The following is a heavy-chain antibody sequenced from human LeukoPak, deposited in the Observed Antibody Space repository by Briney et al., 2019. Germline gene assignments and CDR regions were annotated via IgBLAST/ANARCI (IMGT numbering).Heavy chain of an antibody. CDR3: ATATGGNWGFDF. CDR2: INPSGGST. Sequence: GASVKVSCKASGYTFTSYYMHWVRQAPGQGLEWMGIINPSGGSTSYAQKFQGRVTITAVESTSTAYMELSSLRTEDTAVYYCATATGGNWGFDFWGQGILVTVSS. J-gene: IGHJ4*02. D-gene: IGHD3-16*01. CDR1: GYTFTSYY. V-gene: IGHV1-46*01.